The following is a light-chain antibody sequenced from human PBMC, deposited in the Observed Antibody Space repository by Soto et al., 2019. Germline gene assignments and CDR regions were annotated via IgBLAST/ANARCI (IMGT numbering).Light chain of an antibody. Sequence: EIVMTQSPATLSVSPGQRVTLSCRASQSVGTSIAWYQQKPGQAPRLLIYGASTRATGIPDRFSGSGSGADFTLTISRLEPEDFAVYYCQQYGSSPTFGQGTRLEIK. J-gene: IGKJ5*01. CDR3: QQYGSSPT. CDR1: QSVGTS. CDR2: GAS. V-gene: IGKV3-20*01.